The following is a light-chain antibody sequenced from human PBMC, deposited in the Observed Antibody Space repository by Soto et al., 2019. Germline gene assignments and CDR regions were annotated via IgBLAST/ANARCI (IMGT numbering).Light chain of an antibody. CDR1: SSDVGAYNF. V-gene: IGLV2-8*01. CDR2: EVN. J-gene: IGLJ1*01. Sequence: QSALTQPPSASGSPGQSVTISCTGTSSDVGAYNFVSWYQQHPGKAPKVIIYEVNKRPSGVPDRFSGSKSGNTASLTVSGLQAEDEADYYCQSYDSSLSAYVFGTGTKLTVL. CDR3: QSYDSSLSAYV.